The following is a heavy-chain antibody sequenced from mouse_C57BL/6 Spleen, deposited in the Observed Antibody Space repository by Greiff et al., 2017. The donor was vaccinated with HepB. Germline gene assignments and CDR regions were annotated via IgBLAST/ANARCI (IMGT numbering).Heavy chain of an antibody. CDR1: GFTFTDYY. Sequence: VQLKESGGGLVQPGGSLSLSCAASGFTFTDYYMSWVSQPPGKALEWLGFISNKANGYTTEYSASVKGRFTISRDNYQSILYLQMNALRADDSGTYYGARYSYFDVWGTGTTVTVSS. CDR3: ARYSYFDV. J-gene: IGHJ1*03. V-gene: IGHV7-3*01. CDR2: ISNKANGYTT.